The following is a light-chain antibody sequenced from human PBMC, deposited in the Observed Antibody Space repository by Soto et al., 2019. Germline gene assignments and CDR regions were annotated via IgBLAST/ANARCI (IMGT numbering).Light chain of an antibody. J-gene: IGKJ4*01. CDR1: QDIRNS. CDR2: DAS. V-gene: IGKV1-33*01. Sequence: DIQMTQSPSSLSASVGDRVTITCQASQDIRNSVNWYQHKPGRAPKLLIYDASNLETGVPSRFSGSGSGTDFTFIISNLQPEDTATYYSQQYKDLPTFGGGTKVAIK. CDR3: QQYKDLPT.